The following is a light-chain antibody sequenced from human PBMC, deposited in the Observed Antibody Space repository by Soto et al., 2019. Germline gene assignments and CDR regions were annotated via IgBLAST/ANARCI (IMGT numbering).Light chain of an antibody. V-gene: IGKV1-5*01. Sequence: EIQLTQSPSTLSASVGDRVTITCRASQSVTDWLAWYQQKPGKAPKLLIYDASSLQSGVPSRFSGSGSGTEFSLTISSLQPDDFATYYCQQYYRSCTFGQGTRWISN. J-gene: IGKJ2*02. CDR3: QQYYRSCT. CDR2: DAS. CDR1: QSVTDW.